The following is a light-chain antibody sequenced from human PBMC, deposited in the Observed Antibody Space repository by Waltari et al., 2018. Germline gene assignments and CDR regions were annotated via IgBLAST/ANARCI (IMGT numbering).Light chain of an antibody. CDR3: AAWDDSLNGVV. J-gene: IGLJ2*01. V-gene: IGLV1-44*01. CDR1: SSNIGRNT. Sequence: QSVLTQPPSASGTPGPRVTIPCSGSSSNIGRNTVNWYQPLPGTAPKLLIYSNNPRPSGVPDRFSGSKSGTSASLAISGLQSEDEADYYCAAWDDSLNGVVFGGGTKLTVL. CDR2: SNN.